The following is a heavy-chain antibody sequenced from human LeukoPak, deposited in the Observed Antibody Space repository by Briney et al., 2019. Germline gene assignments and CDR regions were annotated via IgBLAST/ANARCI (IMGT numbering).Heavy chain of an antibody. V-gene: IGHV1-18*01. J-gene: IGHJ4*02. CDR2: ISIGDGRT. Sequence: ASVKVSCKTSGYTFNNFGITWVRQAPGQAPEWMGWISIGDGRTHSGRKFQDRLSMTREMSSNTAFLELSSLTSDDTAVYYSSSWYYFDHWGQGTLVTVSS. CDR3: SSWYYFDH. CDR1: GYTFNNFG.